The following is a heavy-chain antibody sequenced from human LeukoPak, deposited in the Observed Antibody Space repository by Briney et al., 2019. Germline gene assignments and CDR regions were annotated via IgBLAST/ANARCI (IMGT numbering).Heavy chain of an antibody. Sequence: RAGVSLRLSCAASGFTFSSYAMSWVHQAPGKGLEWVSAISGSGGSTFYADSVKGRFTISRDNSKNTLYLQMNSLRAEDTAVYYCAKGGSGSYYWSIDYWGQGTLVTVSS. V-gene: IGHV3-23*01. J-gene: IGHJ4*02. CDR1: GFTFSSYA. D-gene: IGHD3-10*01. CDR2: ISGSGGST. CDR3: AKGGSGSYYWSIDY.